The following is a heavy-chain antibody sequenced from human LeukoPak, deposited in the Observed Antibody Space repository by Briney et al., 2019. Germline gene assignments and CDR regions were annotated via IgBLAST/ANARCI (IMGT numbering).Heavy chain of an antibody. CDR2: INPSGSST. CDR1: GYTFTSYY. CDR3: ARGGNDFWSGLGLDY. V-gene: IGHV1-46*03. D-gene: IGHD3-3*01. J-gene: IGHJ4*02. Sequence: ASVKVSCKASGYTFTSYYMHWVRQAPGQGLEWMGIINPSGSSTSYAQKFQGRVTMTRDTSTSTVYMELSSLRSEDTAVYYCARGGNDFWSGLGLDYWGQGTLVTVSS.